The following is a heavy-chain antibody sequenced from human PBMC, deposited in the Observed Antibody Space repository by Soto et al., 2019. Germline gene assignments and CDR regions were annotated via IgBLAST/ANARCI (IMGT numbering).Heavy chain of an antibody. J-gene: IGHJ5*02. Sequence: QVQLVQSGAEVKKPGSSVKVSCKASGGTFSSYAISWVRQAPGQGLEWMGGIIPIFGTANDAQKFQGRVTITANESTSTAYMELSRMGSEYTAVYFCSRNTNPFIAVAGTGWFDPWGQGTLVTVSS. CDR2: IIPIFGTA. D-gene: IGHD6-13*01. CDR1: GGTFSSYA. V-gene: IGHV1-69*01. CDR3: SRNTNPFIAVAGTGWFDP.